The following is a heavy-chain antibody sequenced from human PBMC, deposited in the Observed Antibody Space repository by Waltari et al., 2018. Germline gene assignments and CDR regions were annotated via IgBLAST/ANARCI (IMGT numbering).Heavy chain of an antibody. CDR2: INEDGNKK. CDR1: GFISDVW. V-gene: IGHV3-7*01. D-gene: IGHD6-19*01. Sequence: EAQLVESGGGLVQPGGSLILSCAASGFISDVWWDWVRQAPGKGLEWVASINEDGNKKDYVDSVKGRFTISRDNAKKSLYLQMNSLRVEDTAIYYCVSEYISGYWGQGTLVTVSS. J-gene: IGHJ4*02. CDR3: VSEYISGY.